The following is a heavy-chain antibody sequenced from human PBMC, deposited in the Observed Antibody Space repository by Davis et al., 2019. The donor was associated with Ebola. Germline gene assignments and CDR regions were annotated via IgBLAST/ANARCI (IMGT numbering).Heavy chain of an antibody. Sequence: GESLKISCAASGFTFSDYSMNWVRQTPGKGLEWVSYISSGGTTTYYADSVKGRFTSSRDNAKNSLYLQMNSLRDEDTAVYYCARVNLWSRGWGMDVWGKGTTVTVSS. CDR3: ARVNLWSRGWGMDV. J-gene: IGHJ6*04. V-gene: IGHV3-48*02. D-gene: IGHD2-21*01. CDR2: ISSGGTTT. CDR1: GFTFSDYS.